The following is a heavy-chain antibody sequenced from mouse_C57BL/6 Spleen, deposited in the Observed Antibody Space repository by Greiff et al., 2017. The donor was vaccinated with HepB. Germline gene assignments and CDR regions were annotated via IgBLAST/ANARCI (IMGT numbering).Heavy chain of an antibody. CDR3: ARRDYYVSSSYYYAMDY. Sequence: EVQRVESGGDLVKPGGSLKLSCAASGFTFSSYGMSWVRQTPDKGLEWVATISSGGSYTYYPYSVKGRFTISRDNAKSTLYLQMSSLKSEDTAMYYCARRDYYVSSSYYYAMDYWGQGTSVTVSS. J-gene: IGHJ4*01. D-gene: IGHD1-1*01. CDR1: GFTFSSYG. CDR2: ISSGGSYT. V-gene: IGHV5-6*01.